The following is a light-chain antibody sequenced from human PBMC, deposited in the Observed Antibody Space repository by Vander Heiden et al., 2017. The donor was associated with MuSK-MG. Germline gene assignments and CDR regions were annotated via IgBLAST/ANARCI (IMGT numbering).Light chain of an antibody. J-gene: IGKJ4*02. CDR1: QSISSY. V-gene: IGKV1-39*01. Sequence: DNQMTHSPSSLSASVGDRVTITCRASQSISSYLNWYQQKPGKAPKLLIYAASSLQSGVPSRFSSSRSETDFNRNSSREVCEDVATDHRQQSYSTPLTFGGGTKVEIK. CDR2: AAS. CDR3: QQSYSTPLT.